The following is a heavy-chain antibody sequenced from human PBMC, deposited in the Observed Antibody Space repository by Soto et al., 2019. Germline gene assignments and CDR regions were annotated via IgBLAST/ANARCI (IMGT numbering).Heavy chain of an antibody. Sequence: PSETLSLTCTVSGGSISSGGYYWSWIRQHPGKGLEWIGYIYYSGSTYYNPSLKSRVTISVDTSKNQFSLKLSSVTAADTAVYYCASTTYYDFWSGYPKNNWFDPWGQGTLVPVS. V-gene: IGHV4-31*03. CDR2: IYYSGST. J-gene: IGHJ5*02. D-gene: IGHD3-3*01. CDR1: GGSISSGGYY. CDR3: ASTTYYDFWSGYPKNNWFDP.